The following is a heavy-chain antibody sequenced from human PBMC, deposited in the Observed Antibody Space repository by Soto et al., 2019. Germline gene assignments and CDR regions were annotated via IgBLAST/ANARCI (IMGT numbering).Heavy chain of an antibody. CDR1: GGSFSGYY. Sequence: QVQLQQWGAGLLKPSETLSLTCAVYGGSFSGYYWSWIRQPPGKGLEWIGKINHSGSTNYNPSLKSRVTISADTSKNQFSLKRGSVTAADTAVYYCATQVPARGPGPKSSSSVNWLDPWGQGTLVTVSS. CDR2: INHSGST. V-gene: IGHV4-34*01. D-gene: IGHD6-6*01. CDR3: ATQVPARGPGPKSSSSVNWLDP. J-gene: IGHJ5*02.